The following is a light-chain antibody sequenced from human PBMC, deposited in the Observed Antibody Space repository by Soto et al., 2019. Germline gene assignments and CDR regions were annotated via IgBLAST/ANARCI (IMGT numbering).Light chain of an antibody. CDR1: QSVSNS. V-gene: IGKV1-39*01. CDR2: TAC. J-gene: IGKJ4*01. Sequence: DIQMTQSPSSLSASVGDRVTITCRARQSVSNSLNWCQHKPGRAPKRLIHTACRLRSGVPSSCSRTGSGAYVTLTLGRLQREDGATYDCQQSYTTPLTFGGGTKV. CDR3: QQSYTTPLT.